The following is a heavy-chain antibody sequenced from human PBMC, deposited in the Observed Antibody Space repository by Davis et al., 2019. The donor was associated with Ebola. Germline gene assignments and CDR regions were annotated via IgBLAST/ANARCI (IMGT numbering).Heavy chain of an antibody. V-gene: IGHV3-21*01. CDR3: ARDLDPTYSYGYSYYYYYQGLDV. D-gene: IGHD5-18*01. CDR1: GFTFDDYA. Sequence: GESLKISCATSGFTFDDYAMNWVRQAPGKGLEWVSTISSSSNYIYYAESVKGRFTISRDNAKNSLTLQMNSLGAEDTAVYYCARDLDPTYSYGYSYYYYYQGLDVWGQGTMVTVSS. J-gene: IGHJ6*02. CDR2: ISSSSNYI.